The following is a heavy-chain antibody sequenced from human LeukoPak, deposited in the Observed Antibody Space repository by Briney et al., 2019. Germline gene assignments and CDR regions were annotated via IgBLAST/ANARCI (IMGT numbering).Heavy chain of an antibody. CDR1: GGSISSGDYC. J-gene: IGHJ4*02. V-gene: IGHV4-30-4*08. CDR2: IYYSGST. D-gene: IGHD6-19*01. CDR3: ARAQYSSGWYLDY. Sequence: SGTLSLSCTVSGGSISSGDYCWSWLRQPPGKGLESIGYIYYSGSTYYNPSLKRRVTISVDTSKNQFSLTLSSVTAADTAVYYCARAQYSSGWYLDYWGQGTLVTVSS.